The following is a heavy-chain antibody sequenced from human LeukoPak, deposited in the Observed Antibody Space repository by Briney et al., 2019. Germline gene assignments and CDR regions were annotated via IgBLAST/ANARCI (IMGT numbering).Heavy chain of an antibody. D-gene: IGHD2-2*02. CDR3: AKDRGFRCSSTSCYTGPLDY. CDR2: ISYDGSNK. J-gene: IGHJ4*02. Sequence: PGGSLRLSCAATGFIFSSYAMHWVRQAPGKGLEWVAVISYDGSNKYYADSVKGRFTISRDNSKNTLYLQMNSLRAEDTAVYYCAKDRGFRCSSTSCYTGPLDYWGQGTLVTVSS. V-gene: IGHV3-30*04. CDR1: GFIFSSYA.